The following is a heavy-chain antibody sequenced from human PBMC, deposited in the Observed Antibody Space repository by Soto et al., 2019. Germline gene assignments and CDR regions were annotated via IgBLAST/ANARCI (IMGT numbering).Heavy chain of an antibody. D-gene: IGHD6-25*01. CDR1: GESIGRGGSY. Sequence: SETLSLTCTVSGESIGRGGSYWTWIRQSPGKGLEWIGYVYFSGNTNYNPSLKSRVTISIDTSKNQFSLRLASVTAADTAFYYCGSVRPSGYVLSWGQGTLVTVSS. V-gene: IGHV4-61*08. CDR3: GSVRPSGYVLS. CDR2: VYFSGNT. J-gene: IGHJ5*02.